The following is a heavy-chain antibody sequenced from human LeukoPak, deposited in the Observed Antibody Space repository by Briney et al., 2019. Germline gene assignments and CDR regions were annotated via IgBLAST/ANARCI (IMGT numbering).Heavy chain of an antibody. J-gene: IGHJ6*03. V-gene: IGHV3-30*02. CDR2: IRYDGSNK. CDR1: GFTFSSYG. Sequence: GGSLRLSCAASGFTFSSYGMHWVRQAPGKGLEWVAFIRYDGSNKYYADSVKGRFTISRDNSKNTLYLQMSSLRAEDTAVYYCARSSRDCSGGSCYPTYYYYYMDVWGKGTTVTVSS. D-gene: IGHD2-15*01. CDR3: ARSSRDCSGGSCYPTYYYYYMDV.